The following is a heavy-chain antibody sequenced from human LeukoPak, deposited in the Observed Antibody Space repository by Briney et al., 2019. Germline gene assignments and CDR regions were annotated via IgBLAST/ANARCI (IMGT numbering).Heavy chain of an antibody. CDR1: GGSISSYY. Sequence: PSETLSLTCTVSGGSISSYYWSWIRQPPGKGLEWIGYIYYSGSTKYNPSLKSRVTISVDTSKNQFSLKLSSVTAADTAVYYCAGSYIVVVPAAIGNWFDPWGQGTLVTVSS. D-gene: IGHD2-2*01. J-gene: IGHJ5*02. CDR3: AGSYIVVVPAAIGNWFDP. CDR2: IYYSGST. V-gene: IGHV4-59*08.